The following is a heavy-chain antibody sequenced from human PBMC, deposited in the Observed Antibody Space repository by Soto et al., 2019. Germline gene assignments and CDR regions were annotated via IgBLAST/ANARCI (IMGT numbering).Heavy chain of an antibody. CDR2: TNQDGSGK. V-gene: IGHV3-7*04. CDR3: ARDGYHYVMDL. CDR1: GFPFSGYW. Sequence: EAQLVESGGGLVQPGGSLRLSCAASGFPFSGYWMSWVRHTPGKGLEWVANTNQDGSGKYYMDSVKGRFTISRDNTENSLYLQMNSLGDDDTGGYYCARDGYHYVMDLWGQGTTVTVSS. J-gene: IGHJ6*02.